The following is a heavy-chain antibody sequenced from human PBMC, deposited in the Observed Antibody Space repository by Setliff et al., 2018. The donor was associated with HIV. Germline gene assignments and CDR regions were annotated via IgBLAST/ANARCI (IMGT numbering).Heavy chain of an antibody. V-gene: IGHV5-51*01. CDR1: GYRFTDYW. CDR3: ATWTRAETSENFQH. Sequence: GESLKISCRGSGYRFTDYWIGWVRQMPGKGLEWMGVIYPGDSDTRYNPSFQGQVAISADKSTSTAYLQWSSLKASDTAMYYCATWTRAETSENFQHWGQGTLVTVSS. D-gene: IGHD4-17*01. J-gene: IGHJ1*01. CDR2: IYPGDSDT.